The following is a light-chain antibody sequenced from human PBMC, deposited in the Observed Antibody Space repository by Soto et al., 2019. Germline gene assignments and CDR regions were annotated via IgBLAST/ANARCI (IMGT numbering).Light chain of an antibody. CDR2: SHN. J-gene: IGLJ2*01. CDR3: AAWDDNLNGPG. Sequence: QSVLTQPPSASGTPGQRVTISCSGSSSNIGSNTVNWYQQVPGTAPKLLIYSHNQRPSGVPDRFSGSKSGTSASLAISGLQSEDEADYYCAAWDDNLNGPGFGGGNKLTVL. V-gene: IGLV1-44*01. CDR1: SSNIGSNT.